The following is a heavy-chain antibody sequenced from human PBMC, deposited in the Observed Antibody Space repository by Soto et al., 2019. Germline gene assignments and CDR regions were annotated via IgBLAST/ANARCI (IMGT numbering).Heavy chain of an antibody. Sequence: GGSLRLSCAASGFTFSSYAMSWVRQAPGKGLEWVSAISGSGGSTYYADSVKGRFTISRDNSKNTLYLQMNSLRAEDTAVYYCAKDKGGLRSLKGYYYGMDVWGQGTTVTVSS. CDR1: GFTFSSYA. V-gene: IGHV3-23*01. CDR3: AKDKGGLRSLKGYYYGMDV. J-gene: IGHJ6*02. D-gene: IGHD3-3*01. CDR2: ISGSGGST.